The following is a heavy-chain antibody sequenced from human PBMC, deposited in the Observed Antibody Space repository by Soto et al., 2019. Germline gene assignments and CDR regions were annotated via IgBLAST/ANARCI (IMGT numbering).Heavy chain of an antibody. J-gene: IGHJ5*01. CDR3: ARDVPHTWFDS. V-gene: IGHV3-74*01. D-gene: IGHD3-10*02. CDR1: RGAFGDYW. CDR2: INRDANDI. Sequence: EVQLVESGGGLVQPGGSLRLSCEASRGAFGDYWMHWVRQAPGEGLVWVSRINRDANDIIYADSVKGRFTASRANAKNMVFLQMNSLSIEATAVYYCARDVPHTWFDSWGPGTLVTVSS.